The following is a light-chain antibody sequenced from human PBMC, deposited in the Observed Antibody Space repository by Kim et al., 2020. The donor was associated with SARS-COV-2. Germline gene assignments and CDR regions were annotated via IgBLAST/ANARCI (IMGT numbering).Light chain of an antibody. Sequence: VALGQTVMNTYQVDKHRSYYATWYQQKPRQALILVIYGKNNRPSGIPDRFSGSSSGNTASLTNTGTQAGDVADYYCNSRDSKDNVLFGGWTKLTVL. J-gene: IGLJ2*01. V-gene: IGLV3-19*01. CDR1: KHRSYY. CDR3: NSRDSKDNVL. CDR2: GKN.